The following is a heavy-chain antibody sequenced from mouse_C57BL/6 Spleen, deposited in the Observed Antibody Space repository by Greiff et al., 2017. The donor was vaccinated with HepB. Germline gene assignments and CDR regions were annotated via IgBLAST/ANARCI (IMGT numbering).Heavy chain of an antibody. CDR3: ARDRYYGSSYWYFDV. J-gene: IGHJ1*03. V-gene: IGHV5-4*01. CDR1: GFTFSSYA. D-gene: IGHD1-1*01. CDR2: LSDGGSYT. Sequence: DVKLVESGGGLVKPGGSLKLSCAASGFTFSSYAMSWVRQTPEKRLEWVATLSDGGSYTYYQDNVKGRFTISRDNAKNNLYLQMSHLKSEDTAMYYCARDRYYGSSYWYFDVWGTGTTVTVSS.